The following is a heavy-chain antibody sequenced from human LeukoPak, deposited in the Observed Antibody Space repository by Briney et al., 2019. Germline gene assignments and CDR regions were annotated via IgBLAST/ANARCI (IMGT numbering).Heavy chain of an antibody. J-gene: IGHJ4*02. CDR2: INQDGSEK. Sequence: GGSLRLSCAGSGFTFSSHWIGWVRQAPGKGLEWVAHINQDGSEKYYVDSVKGRFTISRDNAKNSLYLQMNSLRAEDTAVYYCVTVVTATVFVYWGQGTLVTVSP. CDR1: GFTFSSHW. CDR3: VTVVTATVFVY. D-gene: IGHD2-15*01. V-gene: IGHV3-7*03.